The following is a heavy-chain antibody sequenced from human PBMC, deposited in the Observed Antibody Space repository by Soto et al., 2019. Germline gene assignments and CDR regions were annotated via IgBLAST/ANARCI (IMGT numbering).Heavy chain of an antibody. Sequence: XETLKISSIGSGHSLDTYGICWVRQMPGKGLELMGIIYPDDSDTRYGPSFQGQVTISGDKSIRTAYLQWSRLKASDTAMYYCARSKIIGGWPHAFDTWGQGKMVTVSS. CDR3: ARSKIIGGWPHAFDT. V-gene: IGHV5-51*01. J-gene: IGHJ3*02. CDR2: IYPDDSDT. D-gene: IGHD6-19*01. CDR1: GHSLDTYG.